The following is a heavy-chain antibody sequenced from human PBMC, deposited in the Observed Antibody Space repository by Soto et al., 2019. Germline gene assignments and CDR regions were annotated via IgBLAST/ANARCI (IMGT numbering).Heavy chain of an antibody. CDR2: IYYSGST. Sequence: QVQLQESGPGLVKPSETLSLTCTVSGGSVSSGSYYWSWIRQPPGKGLEWIGYIYYSGSTNYNPSLKSRVTISVDTSKNQFSLKLSSVTAADTAVYYCARDNRFDYYDSSGYYSSWFDPWGQGTLVTVSS. CDR3: ARDNRFDYYDSSGYYSSWFDP. D-gene: IGHD3-22*01. J-gene: IGHJ5*02. V-gene: IGHV4-61*01. CDR1: GGSVSSGSYY.